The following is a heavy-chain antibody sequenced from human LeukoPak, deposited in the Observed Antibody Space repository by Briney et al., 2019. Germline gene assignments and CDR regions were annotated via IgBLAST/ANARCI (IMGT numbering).Heavy chain of an antibody. D-gene: IGHD3-16*02. V-gene: IGHV1-46*01. CDR2: INPSGGST. J-gene: IGHJ6*04. CDR1: GYTFTSYY. CDR3: ARGPYYDYVWGSYPPMMDV. Sequence: ASVKVSCKASGYTFTSYYMHWVRQAPGQGLEWMGIINPSGGSTSYAQKFQGRVTMTRDTSTSTVYMELSSLRSEDTAVYYCARGPYYDYVWGSYPPMMDVWGKGTTVTISS.